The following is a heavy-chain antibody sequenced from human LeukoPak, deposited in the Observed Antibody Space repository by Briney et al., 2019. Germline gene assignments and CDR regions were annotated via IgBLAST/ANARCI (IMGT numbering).Heavy chain of an antibody. V-gene: IGHV3-30-3*01. CDR3: ARDADYYDSSGYYYA. J-gene: IGHJ4*02. Sequence: PGGSLRHSCAASGFTFSSYAMHWVRQAPGKGLEWVAVISYDGSNKYYADSVKGRFTISRDNSKNTLYLQMNSLRAEDTAVYYCARDADYYDSSGYYYAWGQGTLVTVSS. CDR1: GFTFSSYA. D-gene: IGHD3-22*01. CDR2: ISYDGSNK.